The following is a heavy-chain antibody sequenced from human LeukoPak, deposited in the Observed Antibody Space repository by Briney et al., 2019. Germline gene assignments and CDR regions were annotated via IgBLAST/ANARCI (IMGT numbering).Heavy chain of an antibody. D-gene: IGHD3-9*01. CDR3: AREPPEYDILTGLLDV. CDR2: INPSGGST. V-gene: IGHV1-46*01. Sequence: ASVKVSCKASGYTFTSYYMHWVRQAPGQGLEWMGIINPSGGSTSYAQKFQGRVTMTRDTSTSTVYMELSSLRSEDTAVYYCAREPPEYDILTGLLDVWGQGTTVTVSS. J-gene: IGHJ6*02. CDR1: GYTFTSYY.